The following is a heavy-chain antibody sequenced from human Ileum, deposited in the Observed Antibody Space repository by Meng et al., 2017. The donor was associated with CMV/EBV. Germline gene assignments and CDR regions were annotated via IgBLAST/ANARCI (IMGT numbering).Heavy chain of an antibody. CDR2: ISGDGSNT. D-gene: IGHD5-12*01. CDR1: GFTFSSSW. J-gene: IGHJ4*02. CDR3: ARGSSGYGNFDY. Sequence: CAASGFTFSSSWMHWVRQAPGKGLVWLSRISGDGSNTNYADSVKGRFTISRDNAKNTLYLEVDSLRAEDTALYYCARGSSGYGNFDYWGQGNLVTVSS. V-gene: IGHV3-74*01.